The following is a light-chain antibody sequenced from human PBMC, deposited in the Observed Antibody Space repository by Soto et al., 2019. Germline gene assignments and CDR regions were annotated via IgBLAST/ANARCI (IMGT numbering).Light chain of an antibody. V-gene: IGKV3-20*01. CDR1: QSVGSNY. J-gene: IGKJ1*01. CDR2: GAS. Sequence: ETVLTQSPGTLSLSPGDRATLSCRASQSVGSNYLVWYQQKPGQAPRLLIYGASSRATGIPDRFSGSGSGTDFTLTINRLEPEDFAVYYCHQHGNTPRTFGQGTKVEIK. CDR3: HQHGNTPRT.